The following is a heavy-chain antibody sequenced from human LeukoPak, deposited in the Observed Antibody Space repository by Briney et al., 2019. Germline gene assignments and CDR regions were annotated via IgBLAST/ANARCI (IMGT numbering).Heavy chain of an antibody. J-gene: IGHJ5*02. V-gene: IGHV4-34*01. CDR1: GGSFSGYY. CDR3: ASQADVVVMAGSWFDP. CDR2: INHSGST. D-gene: IGHD3-22*01. Sequence: SETLSLTCAVYGGSFSGYYWSWIRQPSGKGLEWIGEINHSGSTNYNPSLKSRVTISVDTSKNQFSLKLSSVTAADTAVYYCASQADVVVMAGSWFDPWGQGTLVTVSS.